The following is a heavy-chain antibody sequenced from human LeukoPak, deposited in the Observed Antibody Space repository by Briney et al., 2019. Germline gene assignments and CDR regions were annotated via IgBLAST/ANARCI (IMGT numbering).Heavy chain of an antibody. CDR3: ARDQSGPVLMVYAAIRDY. J-gene: IGHJ4*02. V-gene: IGHV1-2*02. CDR1: GYTFTGYY. D-gene: IGHD2-8*01. CDR2: INPNSGGT. Sequence: GASVKVSCKASGYTFTGYYMHWVRQAPGQGLEWMGWINPNSGGTNYAQKFQGRVTMTRDTSISTAYMELSRLRSDDTAVYYCARDQSGPVLMVYAAIRDYWGQGTLVTVSS.